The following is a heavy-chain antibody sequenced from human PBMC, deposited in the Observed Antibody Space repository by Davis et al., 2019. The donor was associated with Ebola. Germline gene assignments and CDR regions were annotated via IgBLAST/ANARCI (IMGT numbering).Heavy chain of an antibody. Sequence: GESLKISCAASGFTFSSYSMNWVRQAPGKGLEWVSSISSSSSYIYYADSVKGRFTISRDNAKNSLYLQMNSLRAEDTAVYYCARMAYYDSSGYLDAFDIWGQGTMVTVSS. D-gene: IGHD3-22*01. CDR2: ISSSSSYI. J-gene: IGHJ3*02. V-gene: IGHV3-21*01. CDR3: ARMAYYDSSGYLDAFDI. CDR1: GFTFSSYS.